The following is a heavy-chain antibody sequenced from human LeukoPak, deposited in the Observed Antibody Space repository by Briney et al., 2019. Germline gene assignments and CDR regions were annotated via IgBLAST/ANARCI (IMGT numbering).Heavy chain of an antibody. CDR2: INHSGST. CDR3: ARHLATATSAFDY. J-gene: IGHJ4*02. Sequence: SETLSLTCAVYGGSFSGYYWSWIRQPPGKGLEWIGEINHSGSTNYNPSLKSRLTISVDTSKSQFSLKLSSVTAADTAVYFCARHLATATSAFDYWGRGILVTVSS. D-gene: IGHD1-26*01. CDR1: GGSFSGYY. V-gene: IGHV4-34*01.